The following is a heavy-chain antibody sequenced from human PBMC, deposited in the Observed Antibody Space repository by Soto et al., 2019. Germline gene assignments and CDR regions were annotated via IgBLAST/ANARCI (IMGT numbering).Heavy chain of an antibody. CDR2: ISGSEK. CDR1: GFTFSSYA. J-gene: IGHJ4*02. Sequence: GGSLILSCAASGFTFSSYAMNWVRQAPGKGLEWVSVISGSEKYYVDSAKGRFTISKDNAKNSLYLQMSSLRAEDTAVYYCARDLFDYWGQGTLVTVSS. CDR3: ARDLFDY. V-gene: IGHV3-7*01.